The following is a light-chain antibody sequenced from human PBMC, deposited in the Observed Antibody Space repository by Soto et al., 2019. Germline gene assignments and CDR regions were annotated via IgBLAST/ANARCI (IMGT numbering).Light chain of an antibody. J-gene: IGLJ1*01. CDR1: SSDVGGYNY. V-gene: IGLV2-14*01. CDR3: SSYTRISTYV. Sequence: QSALTQPASVSGSPGQSITISCTGTSSDVGGYNYVSWYQQYPGKAPKLMIYEVSNRPSGISNRFSGSKSGNTASLNISGLQAEDEADYYCSSYTRISTYVFGTGTKLTVL. CDR2: EVS.